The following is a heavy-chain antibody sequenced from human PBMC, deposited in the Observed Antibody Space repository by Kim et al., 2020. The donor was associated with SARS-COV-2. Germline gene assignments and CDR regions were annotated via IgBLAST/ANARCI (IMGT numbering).Heavy chain of an antibody. CDR3: ARELRGYYYDSSGYYSRYFDL. CDR1: GFTVSSNY. Sequence: GGSLRLSCAASGFTVSSNYMSWVRQAPGKGLEWVSVIYSGGSTYYADSVKGRFTISRDNSKNTLYLQMNSLRAEDTAVYYCARELRGYYYDSSGYYSRYFDLWGRGTLVAVSS. V-gene: IGHV3-53*01. CDR2: IYSGGST. J-gene: IGHJ2*01. D-gene: IGHD3-22*01.